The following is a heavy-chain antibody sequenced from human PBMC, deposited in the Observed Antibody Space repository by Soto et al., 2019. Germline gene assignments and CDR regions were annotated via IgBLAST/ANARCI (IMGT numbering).Heavy chain of an antibody. D-gene: IGHD3-10*01. CDR2: IYWDDDQ. Sequence: QITLKESGPTLVKPTQTLTLTCTFSGFSLSINGVAVGLIRQPPGQALEWLALIYWDDDQRYNPSLKNRLTITKDTSRNPVVLTMSNMDPVDTATYYCAHKRDVSRGFKYWGQGTLGTVSS. CDR1: GFSLSINGVA. V-gene: IGHV2-5*02. CDR3: AHKRDVSRGFKY. J-gene: IGHJ4*02.